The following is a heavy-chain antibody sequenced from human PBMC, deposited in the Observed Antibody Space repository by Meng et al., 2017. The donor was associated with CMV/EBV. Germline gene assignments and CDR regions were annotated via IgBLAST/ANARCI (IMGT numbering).Heavy chain of an antibody. D-gene: IGHD2-2*01. CDR1: GFTFSSYA. V-gene: IGHV3-23*01. Sequence: GESLKISCAASGFTFSSYAMSWVRQAPGKGLEWVSAISGSGGSTYYADSVKGRFTISRDKSKNTLYLQMNSLRAKDTAVYYCAKVGGGTAAMGWGVYYYGMDVWGQGTTVTVSS. CDR3: AKVGGGTAAMGWGVYYYGMDV. CDR2: ISGSGGST. J-gene: IGHJ6*02.